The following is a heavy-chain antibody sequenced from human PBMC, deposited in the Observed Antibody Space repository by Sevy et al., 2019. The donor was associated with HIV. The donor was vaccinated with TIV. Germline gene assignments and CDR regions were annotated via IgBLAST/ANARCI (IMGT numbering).Heavy chain of an antibody. J-gene: IGHJ4*02. CDR2: ISRTGGNT. V-gene: IGHV3-23*01. D-gene: IGHD3-10*01. Sequence: GGSLRLSCAGSGFTFGSYMMNWVRQAPGRGLEWMSRISRTGGNTEYGDSAKGRFTISRDNSKNTVYMQMKDLRAEDTDLYYYVKEGRDDFNPYLDFWGQGILVTVSS. CDR3: VKEGRDDFNPYLDF. CDR1: GFTFGSYM.